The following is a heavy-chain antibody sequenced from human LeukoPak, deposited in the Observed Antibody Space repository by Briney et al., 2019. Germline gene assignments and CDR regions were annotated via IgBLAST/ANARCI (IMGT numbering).Heavy chain of an antibody. Sequence: SETLSLTCTVSGGSISSYYWSWIRQPAGKGLEWIGRIYTSGSTNYNPSLKSRVTMSVDTSKNQFSLKLSSVTAADTAVYYCARASRLRPAAPDSNWLDPWGQGTLVTVSS. CDR1: GGSISSYY. D-gene: IGHD2-2*01. V-gene: IGHV4-4*07. J-gene: IGHJ5*02. CDR3: ARASRLRPAAPDSNWLDP. CDR2: IYTSGST.